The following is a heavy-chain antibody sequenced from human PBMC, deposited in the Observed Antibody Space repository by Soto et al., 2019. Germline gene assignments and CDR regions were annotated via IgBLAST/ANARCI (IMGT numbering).Heavy chain of an antibody. CDR2: ISAHNGNT. CDR1: GYALTTYG. Sequence: QVHLVQSGAEVKKPGASVKVSCKGSGYALTTYGITWVRQAPGQGLEWMGWISAHNGNTNYAQKLQGRVTVTRDTSTRTAYMELRSLRSDDTAVYYCARGRYGDYWGQGDLVTVSS. CDR3: ARGRYGDY. V-gene: IGHV1-18*01. J-gene: IGHJ4*02. D-gene: IGHD1-1*01.